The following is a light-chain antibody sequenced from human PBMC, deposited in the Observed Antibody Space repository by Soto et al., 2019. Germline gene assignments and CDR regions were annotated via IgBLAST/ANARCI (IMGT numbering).Light chain of an antibody. CDR3: HQRHMWPIT. J-gene: IGKJ5*01. CDR1: QSSRGL. V-gene: IGKV3-11*01. Sequence: EVVLTQSPVTLSLSPGERATLSCRASQSSRGLLAWYQQKPGQAPRLLIYDAYNRATGIPPRFSGSGSGTDFTLTISRLEPEDSAVYYCHQRHMWPITFGQGTRLEIK. CDR2: DAY.